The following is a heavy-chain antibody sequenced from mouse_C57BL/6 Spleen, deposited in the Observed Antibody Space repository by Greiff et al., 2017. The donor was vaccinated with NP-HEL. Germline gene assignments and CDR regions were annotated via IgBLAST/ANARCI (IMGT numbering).Heavy chain of an antibody. CDR3: AMSRGYFDY. Sequence: QVQLQQPGAELVKPGASVKLSCKASGYTFTSYWMQWVKQRPGQGLEWIGEIDPSDSYTNYNQKFKGKATLTVDTSSSTAYMQLSSLTSEDSAVYYCAMSRGYFDYWGQGTTLTVSS. CDR2: IDPSDSYT. V-gene: IGHV1-50*01. J-gene: IGHJ2*01. CDR1: GYTFTSYW. D-gene: IGHD1-1*01.